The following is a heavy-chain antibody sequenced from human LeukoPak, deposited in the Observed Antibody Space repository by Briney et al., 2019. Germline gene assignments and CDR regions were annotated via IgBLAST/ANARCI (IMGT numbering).Heavy chain of an antibody. CDR2: ISSSSSYI. D-gene: IGHD2-15*01. CDR3: ARDCRVWPYYFDY. J-gene: IGHJ4*02. V-gene: IGHV3-21*01. CDR1: GFTFSSYS. Sequence: GGSLRLSCAASGFTFSSYSMNWVRQAPGKGLEWVSSISSSSSYIYYADSVKGRLTISRDNAKNSLYLQMNSLRAEDTAVYYCARDCRVWPYYFDYWGQGTLVTVSS.